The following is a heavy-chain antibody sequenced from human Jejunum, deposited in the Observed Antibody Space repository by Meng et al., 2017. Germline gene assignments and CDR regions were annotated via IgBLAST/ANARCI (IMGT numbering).Heavy chain of an antibody. CDR1: GGSVSRSGTQ. CDR3: ARDHWGSLDY. J-gene: IGHJ4*02. CDR2: AST. V-gene: IGHV4-61*08. Sequence: QVQLQEPGPGPVRTSETLSLICAVSGGSVSRSGTQSGWIRQPPGKGLEWIGYASTNYNPSLKSRVTISVDTSKNQFSLKLTSVTAADTAVYYCARDHWGSLDYWGQGVLVTVSS. D-gene: IGHD7-27*01.